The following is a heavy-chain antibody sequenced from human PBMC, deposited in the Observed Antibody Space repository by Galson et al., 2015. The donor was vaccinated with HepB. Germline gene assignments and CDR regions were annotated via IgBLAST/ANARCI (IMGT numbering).Heavy chain of an antibody. Sequence: SLRLSCAASGFTFSSYSMNWVRQAPGKGLEWVSYISSSSSTIYYADSVKGRFTISRDNAKNSLYLQMNSLRAEDTAVYYCARDQFRGYSYGLDNDAFDIWGQGTMVTVSS. CDR3: ARDQFRGYSYGLDNDAFDI. V-gene: IGHV3-48*01. D-gene: IGHD5-18*01. CDR1: GFTFSSYS. CDR2: ISSSSSTI. J-gene: IGHJ3*02.